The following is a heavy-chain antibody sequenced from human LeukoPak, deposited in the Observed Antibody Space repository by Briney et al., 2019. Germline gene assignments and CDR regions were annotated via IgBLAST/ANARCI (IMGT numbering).Heavy chain of an antibody. V-gene: IGHV3-11*06. Sequence: GGSLRLSCAASGFTFSDYYMSWIRQAPGKGLEWVSYISSSSYTNYADSMKGRFTISRDNAKNSLYLQMNSLRAEDTVVYYCARGVRGYSYGPSGYWGQGTLVTVSS. CDR1: GFTFSDYY. D-gene: IGHD5-18*01. CDR2: ISSSSYT. CDR3: ARGVRGYSYGPSGY. J-gene: IGHJ4*02.